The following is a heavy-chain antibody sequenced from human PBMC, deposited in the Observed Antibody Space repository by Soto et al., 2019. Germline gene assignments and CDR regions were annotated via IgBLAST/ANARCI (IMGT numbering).Heavy chain of an antibody. Sequence: SQTLSLTCAISGDSVSSNSAAWNWIRQSPSRGLEWLGRTYYRSKWYNDYAVSVKSRITINPGTSKNQFSLQLNSVTPEDTAVYYCARGGCSSTSCYPLYGMDVWGQGTTVTVSS. CDR2: TYYRSKWYN. J-gene: IGHJ6*02. CDR1: GDSVSSNSAA. V-gene: IGHV6-1*01. CDR3: ARGGCSSTSCYPLYGMDV. D-gene: IGHD2-2*01.